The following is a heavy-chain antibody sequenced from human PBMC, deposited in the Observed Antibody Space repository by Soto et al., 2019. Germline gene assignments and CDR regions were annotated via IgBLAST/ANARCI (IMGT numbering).Heavy chain of an antibody. CDR1: GGSVSSVGYY. V-gene: IGHV4-31*03. CDR3: VRGGSCTNGVCSVFDY. Sequence: SETLSLTCTVSGGSVSSVGYYWSWIRQHPGKGLEWIGYITYSGNTYYNPSLESRVTMSADTSKNQFSLKLSSVTAADTAVYFCVRGGSCTNGVCSVFDYWGQGTSVTFSS. D-gene: IGHD2-8*01. CDR2: ITYSGNT. J-gene: IGHJ4*02.